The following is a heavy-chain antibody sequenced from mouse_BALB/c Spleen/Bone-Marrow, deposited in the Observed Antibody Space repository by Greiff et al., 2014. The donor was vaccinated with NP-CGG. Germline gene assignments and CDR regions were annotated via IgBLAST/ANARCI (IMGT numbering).Heavy chain of an antibody. CDR3: ARAITDAMDY. D-gene: IGHD2-4*01. CDR1: GYVFTNYL. CDR2: INSGSGGT. Sequence: VQLQQSGAELVRPGTSVKVSCKGSGYVFTNYLIEWVKQRPGQGLEWIGVINSGSGGTKYNEEFKGKATLTADKSSSTAYMQLSSLTSDDSAVYFCARAITDAMDYWGQGTSVTVSS. J-gene: IGHJ4*01. V-gene: IGHV1-54*01.